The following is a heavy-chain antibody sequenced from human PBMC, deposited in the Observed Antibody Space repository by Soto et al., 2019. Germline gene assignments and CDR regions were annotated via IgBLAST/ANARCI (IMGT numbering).Heavy chain of an antibody. J-gene: IGHJ6*03. D-gene: IGHD2-15*01. CDR1: GGSISSYY. CDR3: ARVIMRYCSGGSCYGHYMDV. CDR2: IYYSGST. Sequence: SETLSLTCTVSGGSISSYYWSWIRQPPGKGLEWIGYIYYSGSTNYNPSLKSRVTISVDTSKNQFSLKLSSVTAADTAVYYCARVIMRYCSGGSCYGHYMDVWGKGTTVTVSS. V-gene: IGHV4-59*01.